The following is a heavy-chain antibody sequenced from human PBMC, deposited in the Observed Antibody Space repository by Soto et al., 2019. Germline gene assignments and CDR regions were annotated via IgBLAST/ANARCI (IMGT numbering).Heavy chain of an antibody. CDR3: ARVGRVGTTPLDY. D-gene: IGHD1-26*01. CDR1: GYTFTSYG. Sequence: VHLVQSGAEVKKPGASVKVSCKASGYTFTSYGISWVRQAPGQGLEWMAWISGYNGNANYAQNLQGRVTLTTDTSTSIAYMELWSLRSDDTAVYYCARVGRVGTTPLDYWGQGTLLTVSS. V-gene: IGHV1-18*01. CDR2: ISGYNGNA. J-gene: IGHJ4*02.